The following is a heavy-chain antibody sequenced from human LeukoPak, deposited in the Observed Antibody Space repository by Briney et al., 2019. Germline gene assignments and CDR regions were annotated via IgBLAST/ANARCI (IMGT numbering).Heavy chain of an antibody. CDR2: IYTSGST. D-gene: IGHD4-23*01. J-gene: IGHJ4*02. CDR1: GGSISSYY. CDR3: ARHFGDYGGNSQASDY. Sequence: KPSETLSLTCTVSGGSISSYYWSWIRQPAGKGLEWIGRIYTSGSTNYNPSLKSRVTMSVDTSKNQFSLKLSSVTAADTAVYYCARHFGDYGGNSQASDYWGQGTLVTVSS. V-gene: IGHV4-4*07.